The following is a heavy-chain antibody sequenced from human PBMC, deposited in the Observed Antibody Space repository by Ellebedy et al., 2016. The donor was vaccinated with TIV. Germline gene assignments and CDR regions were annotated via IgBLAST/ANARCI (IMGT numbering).Heavy chain of an antibody. D-gene: IGHD2-2*01. CDR3: AKDLWEMVLVPDAVGYSLHL. CDR2: VSPDGSQR. J-gene: IGHJ3*01. CDR1: GFSVKNYA. V-gene: IGHV3-30*04. Sequence: GRSLRLSXEASGFSVKNYALHWARPAPGKGLEWVASVSPDGSQRHYGESVKGRFTISRDKSDESAHLQMDSVTPEDTAVYFCAKDLWEMVLVPDAVGYSLHLWGQGTTVIVSS.